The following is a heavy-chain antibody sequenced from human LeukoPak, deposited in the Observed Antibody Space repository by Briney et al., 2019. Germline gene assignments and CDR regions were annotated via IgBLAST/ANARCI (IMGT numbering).Heavy chain of an antibody. CDR1: GFTFSSYW. CDR2: MKQDETEK. J-gene: IGHJ4*02. D-gene: IGHD5-24*01. Sequence: GGSLRLSCAASGFTFSSYWMSWVRQAPGKGLEWVANMKQDETEKYYVDSVKGRFTISRDNAKNSLYLQMNSLRVEDTAVYYCAKEGRSLQTYWGQGTLVTVSS. CDR3: AKEGRSLQTY. V-gene: IGHV3-7*03.